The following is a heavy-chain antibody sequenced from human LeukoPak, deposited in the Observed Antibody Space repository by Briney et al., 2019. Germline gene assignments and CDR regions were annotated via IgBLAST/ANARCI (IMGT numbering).Heavy chain of an antibody. CDR1: GFTFSSYA. CDR2: ISSNGGST. V-gene: IGHV3-64*02. J-gene: IGHJ4*02. CDR3: ARGSVDWYGAHYFDY. Sequence: PGGSLRLSCAASGFTFSSYAMHWVRQAPGKGLECVSAISSNGGSTYYADSVKGRFTISRDNSKNTLYLQMGSLRAEDMAVYYCARGSVDWYGAHYFDYWGQGTLVTVSS. D-gene: IGHD3/OR15-3a*01.